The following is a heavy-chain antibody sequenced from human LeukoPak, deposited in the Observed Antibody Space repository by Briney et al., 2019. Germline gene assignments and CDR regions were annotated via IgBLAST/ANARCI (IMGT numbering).Heavy chain of an antibody. Sequence: GYITPIGSTSYTPSLKIRVTISVDRSKNQFSLKLPSVTAADTAVYYCASTDYYDSSGYYRYWGQGTLVTVSS. CDR3: ASTDYYDSSGYYRY. CDR2: ITPIGST. V-gene: IGHV4-30-2*01. D-gene: IGHD3-22*01. J-gene: IGHJ4*02.